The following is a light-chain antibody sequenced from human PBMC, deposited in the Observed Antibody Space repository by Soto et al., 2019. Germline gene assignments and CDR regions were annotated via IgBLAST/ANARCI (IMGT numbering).Light chain of an antibody. Sequence: DIHITQSTHAMSASVRDRIAITCRASQDIRNYLAWFQQRPGNVPKRLIFSASSLQSGVPSRFSGSGSGTEFTLTISSLQPEDLATYYCLQSYTYPWTFGQGTKV. CDR2: SAS. CDR1: QDIRNY. CDR3: LQSYTYPWT. V-gene: IGKV1-17*03. J-gene: IGKJ1*01.